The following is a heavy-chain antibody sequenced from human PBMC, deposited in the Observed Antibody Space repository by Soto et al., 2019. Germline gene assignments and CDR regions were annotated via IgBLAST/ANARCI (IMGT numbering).Heavy chain of an antibody. D-gene: IGHD1-26*01. J-gene: IGHJ3*02. CDR1: GSTFSSYA. CDR2: ISGSGGST. Sequence: GGSLRLSCAASGSTFSSYAMSWVRQAPGKGLEWVSAISGSGGSTYYADSVKGRFTISRDNSKNTLYLQMNSLRAEDTAVYYCAKDPKGATVSGAFDIWGQGTMVTVSS. CDR3: AKDPKGATVSGAFDI. V-gene: IGHV3-23*01.